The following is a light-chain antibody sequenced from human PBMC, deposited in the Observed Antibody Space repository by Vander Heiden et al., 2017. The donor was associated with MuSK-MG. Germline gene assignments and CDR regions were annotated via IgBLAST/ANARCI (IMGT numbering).Light chain of an antibody. CDR2: SAS. J-gene: IGKJ1*01. V-gene: IGKV1-39*01. CDR3: QQSYSGPGT. CDR1: QGISNF. Sequence: DIQLTQSPSSLFASVGDRVSITCLSSQGISNFLNWYQQKPGRAPKLVIYSASTLHSGVPSRFTGGGSGTDFTLTISSLQPEDFAIYYCQQSYSGPGTFGQGTKVEIK.